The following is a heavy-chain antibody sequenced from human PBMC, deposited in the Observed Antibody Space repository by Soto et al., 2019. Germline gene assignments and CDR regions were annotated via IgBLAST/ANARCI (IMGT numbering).Heavy chain of an antibody. V-gene: IGHV1-2*04. J-gene: IGHJ4*02. D-gene: IGHD6-13*01. CDR1: GYTFTGSY. CDR2: INPNSGGT. CDR3: ARAAAAGTAPVGY. Sequence: QVQLVQSGAEVKNPGASVKVSCKASGYTFTGSYMHWVRQAPGQGLEWMGWINPNSGGTNYAQKFQGWVTMTRDTSISTAYMELGRLRSDDTAVYYCARAAAAGTAPVGYWGQGTLVTVSS.